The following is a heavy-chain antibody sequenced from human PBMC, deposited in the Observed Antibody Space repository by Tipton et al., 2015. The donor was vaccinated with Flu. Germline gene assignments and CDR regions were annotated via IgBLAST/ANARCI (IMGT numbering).Heavy chain of an antibody. CDR3: ARADNLTGTAFDY. J-gene: IGHJ4*02. D-gene: IGHD3-9*01. CDR1: GFRVNWSY. CDR2: LFSEGRT. V-gene: IGHV3-53*01. Sequence: SLRLSCATSGFRVNWSYMNWVRQPPGKGLEWVSVLFSEGRTSYPDSVKGRFTVSRDNSKDTFFLQMNSLRVEDTAMYYCARADNLTGTAFDYWGQGALVTVSS.